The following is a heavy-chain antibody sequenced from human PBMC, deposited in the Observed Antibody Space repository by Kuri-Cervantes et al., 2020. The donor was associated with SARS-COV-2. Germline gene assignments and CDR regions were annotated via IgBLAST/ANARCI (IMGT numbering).Heavy chain of an antibody. CDR3: ARDLLGGGGYYYGMDV. J-gene: IGHJ6*02. V-gene: IGHV3-7*01. CDR2: IKQDGSET. CDR1: GFTFSSYE. Sequence: GGSLRLSCAASGFTFSSYEMNWVRQAPGKGLEWVANIKQDGSETYYVDSVKGRFTISRDNAKNSLFLQMNSLRAEDTAVYYCARDLLGGGGYYYGMDVWGQGTTVTVSS. D-gene: IGHD4-23*01.